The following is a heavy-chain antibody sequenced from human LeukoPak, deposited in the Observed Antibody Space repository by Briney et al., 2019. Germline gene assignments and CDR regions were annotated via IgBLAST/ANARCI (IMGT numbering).Heavy chain of an antibody. CDR2: ISSSGSYI. J-gene: IGHJ6*02. Sequence: GGSLRLSCAASGFTFSSYSMNWVRQAPGKGLEWVSSISSSGSYIYYADSVEGRFTISRDNAKNSLYLQMNSLRAEDTAVYYCARGEVTPDVWGQGTTVTVSS. CDR1: GFTFSSYS. CDR3: ARGEVTPDV. V-gene: IGHV3-21*01. D-gene: IGHD5-18*01.